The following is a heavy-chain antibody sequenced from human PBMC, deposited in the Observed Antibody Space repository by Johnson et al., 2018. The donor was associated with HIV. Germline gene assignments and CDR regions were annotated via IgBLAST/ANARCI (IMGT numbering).Heavy chain of an antibody. J-gene: IGHJ3*02. D-gene: IGHD1-26*01. Sequence: QVHLVESGGGVVQPGRSLRLSCAASGFTFSSYAMHWVRQAPGKGLEWVAVIWYDGSNKYYADSVKGRFTISRDNSKNTLYLQMNSLRAEDTAVYYCAKDGDHSGSPPEAFDIWGQGTMVTVSS. CDR2: IWYDGSNK. CDR3: AKDGDHSGSPPEAFDI. CDR1: GFTFSSYA. V-gene: IGHV3-33*06.